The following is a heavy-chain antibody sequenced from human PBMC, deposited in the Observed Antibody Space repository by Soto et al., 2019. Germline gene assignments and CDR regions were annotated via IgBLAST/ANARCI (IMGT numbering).Heavy chain of an antibody. D-gene: IGHD3-16*01. CDR2: ISPYTGNT. CDR1: GYIFVNYG. CDR3: VMVDNYVTPSPQDG. Sequence: QVQLVQSGDEVKKPGASVKVSCKASGYIFVNYGIAWVRQAPGQGLEWMGWISPYTGNTHSATKVQGRVTMTTDTATSTAYMDLGSLTTADPAVDYCVMVDNYVTPSPQDGWGQGTTVTVSS. V-gene: IGHV1-18*01. J-gene: IGHJ6*02.